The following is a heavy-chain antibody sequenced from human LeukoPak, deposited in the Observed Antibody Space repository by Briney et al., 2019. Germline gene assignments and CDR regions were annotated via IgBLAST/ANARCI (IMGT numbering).Heavy chain of an antibody. D-gene: IGHD3-10*01. CDR2: INHSGST. J-gene: IGHJ4*02. CDR3: ARVWVTMVRGVIYRPYYFDY. Sequence: PSGTLSLTCAVYGGSFSGYYWSWIRQPPGKGLEWIGEINHSGSTNYNPSLKSRVTISVDTSKNQFSLKLSSVTAADTAVYYCARVWVTMVRGVIYRPYYFDYWGQGTLVTVSS. CDR1: GGSFSGYY. V-gene: IGHV4-34*01.